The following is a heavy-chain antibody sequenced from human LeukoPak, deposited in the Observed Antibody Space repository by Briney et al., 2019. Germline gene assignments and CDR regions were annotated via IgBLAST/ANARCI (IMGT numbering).Heavy chain of an antibody. CDR3: ARDSSSWSFDY. Sequence: GGSLRLSCAASGFTFSGYEMNWVRQAPGKGLEWVSYISSSGSTIYYADSVKGRFTISRDNAKNSLYLQMNSLRAEDTAVYYCARDSSSWSFDYWGQGTLVTVSS. V-gene: IGHV3-48*03. CDR2: ISSSGSTI. CDR1: GFTFSGYE. D-gene: IGHD6-13*01. J-gene: IGHJ4*02.